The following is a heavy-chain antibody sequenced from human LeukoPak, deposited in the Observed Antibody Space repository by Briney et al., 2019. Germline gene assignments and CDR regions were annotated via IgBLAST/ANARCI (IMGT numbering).Heavy chain of an antibody. J-gene: IGHJ6*02. CDR1: GDTFTSYY. Sequence: ASVKVSCKASGDTFTSYYMHWVRQAPGHGLEWMGIINPSGGSTSYAQKFQGRVTMTRDTSTSTVYMELSSLRSEDTAVYYCAREPLDSSTSRYYCMDVWGQGTTVTVSS. CDR2: INPSGGST. CDR3: AREPLDSSTSRYYCMDV. V-gene: IGHV1-46*01. D-gene: IGHD6-13*01.